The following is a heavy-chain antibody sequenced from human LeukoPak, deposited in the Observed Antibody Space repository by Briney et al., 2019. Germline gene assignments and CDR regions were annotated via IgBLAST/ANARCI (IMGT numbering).Heavy chain of an antibody. CDR2: IYYSGST. D-gene: IGHD2-2*01. CDR3: ARVGTCSSTSCYHDAFDI. Sequence: SETLSLTCTVPGGSISSYYWSWIRQPPGKGLEWIGYIYYSGSTNYNPSLKSRVTISVDTSKNQFSLKLSSVTAADTAVYYCARVGTCSSTSCYHDAFDIWGQGTMVTVSS. J-gene: IGHJ3*02. V-gene: IGHV4-59*01. CDR1: GGSISSYY.